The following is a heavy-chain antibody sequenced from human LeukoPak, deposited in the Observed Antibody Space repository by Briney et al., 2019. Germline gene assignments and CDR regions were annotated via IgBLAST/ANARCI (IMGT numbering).Heavy chain of an antibody. CDR3: ASRLLTGTAYYFDY. D-gene: IGHD1-20*01. Sequence: SETLSLTCTVSGGSVSSGSYYWSWIRQPPGKGLEWIGEINHSGSTNYNPSLKSRVTISVDTSKNQFSLKLSSVTAADTAVYYCASRLLTGTAYYFDYWGQGTLVTVSS. CDR2: INHSGST. J-gene: IGHJ4*02. V-gene: IGHV4-61*01. CDR1: GGSVSSGSYY.